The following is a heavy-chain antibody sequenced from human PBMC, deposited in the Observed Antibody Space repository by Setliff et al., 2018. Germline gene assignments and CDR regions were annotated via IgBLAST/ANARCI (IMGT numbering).Heavy chain of an antibody. J-gene: IGHJ4*02. CDR3: FGAGTCSY. D-gene: IGHD3-10*01. CDR2: INPHGSEK. V-gene: IGHV3-7*01. CDR1: GFTFSNCW. Sequence: QPGGSLRLSCTASGFTFSNCWVSWVRQAPGKGLEWLASINPHGSEKYYADSVKGRFTISRDNAKSSLSLQMNNLRSEDTAVYYCFGAGTCSYWGQGTLVTVSS.